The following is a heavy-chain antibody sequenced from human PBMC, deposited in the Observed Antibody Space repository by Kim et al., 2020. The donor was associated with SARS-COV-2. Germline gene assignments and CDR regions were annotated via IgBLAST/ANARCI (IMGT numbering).Heavy chain of an antibody. D-gene: IGHD5-18*01. CDR1: GFTFSSYG. CDR2: IWYDGSNK. Sequence: GGSLRLSCAASGFTFSSYGMHWVRQAPGKGLEWVAVIWYDGSNKYYADSVKGRFTISRDNSKNTLYLQMNSLRAEDTAVYYCAKGDRGYSYGTYYYYYGMDVWGQGTTVTVSS. CDR3: AKGDRGYSYGTYYYYYGMDV. V-gene: IGHV3-33*06. J-gene: IGHJ6*02.